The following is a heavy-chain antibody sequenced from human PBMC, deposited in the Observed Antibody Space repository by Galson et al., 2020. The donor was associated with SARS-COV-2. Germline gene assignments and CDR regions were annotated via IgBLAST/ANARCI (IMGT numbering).Heavy chain of an antibody. D-gene: IGHD1-1*01. J-gene: IGHJ6*02. CDR1: GYSFTSYW. V-gene: IGHV5-51*01. CDR3: AKEVWVGNNYYGMDV. CDR2: IYPGDSDT. Sequence: GESLKISCKGSGYSFTSYWIGWVRQMPGKGLEWMGVIYPGDSDTRYSPSFQGQVTISVDRSINTAYLQWSSLKASDTAMYYCAKEVWVGNNYYGMDVWGQGTTVTVSS.